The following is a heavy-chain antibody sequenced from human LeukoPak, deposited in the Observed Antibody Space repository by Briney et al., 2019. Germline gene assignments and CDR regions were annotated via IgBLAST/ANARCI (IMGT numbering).Heavy chain of an antibody. Sequence: GESLKISCKGSGYSFTNYWIGWVRQMPGKGLEWMGIIYPGDSDTRYSPSFQGQITISADKSISTAYLQWSSLKASDTAMYYCARPRGGFSASWYGMDVWGQGTTVTVSS. CDR3: ARPRGGFSASWYGMDV. CDR2: IYPGDSDT. J-gene: IGHJ6*02. CDR1: GYSFTNYW. D-gene: IGHD3-16*01. V-gene: IGHV5-51*01.